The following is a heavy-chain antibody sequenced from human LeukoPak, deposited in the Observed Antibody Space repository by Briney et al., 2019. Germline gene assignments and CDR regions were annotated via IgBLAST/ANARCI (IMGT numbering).Heavy chain of an antibody. CDR2: IKSKTDGGTT. Sequence: GGSLRLSCAASGFTFSNAWMSWVRQAPGKGLEWVGRIKSKTDGGTTDYAAPVKGRFTISRDDSKNTLYLQMNSLKTEDTAVYYCTTVERDPHSYGPRYYFDYWGQGTLVTVSS. CDR3: TTVERDPHSYGPRYYFDY. D-gene: IGHD5-18*01. J-gene: IGHJ4*02. V-gene: IGHV3-15*01. CDR1: GFTFSNAW.